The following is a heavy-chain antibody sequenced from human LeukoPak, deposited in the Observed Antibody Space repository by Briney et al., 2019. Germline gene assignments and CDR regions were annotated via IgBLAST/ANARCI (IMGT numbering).Heavy chain of an antibody. J-gene: IGHJ3*01. CDR3: AREPENNYDNSGYFDAFDF. CDR1: GFTFNTYG. Sequence: SGGSLRLSCAASGFTFNTYGMHWVRQAPGKGLEWVAAISYDGSTKYYADSVKGRFTISGYNSKNTLYLEMNSLRPEDSAVYYCAREPENNYDNSGYFDAFDFWGPGTMVIVSS. D-gene: IGHD3-22*01. V-gene: IGHV3-30*03. CDR2: ISYDGSTK.